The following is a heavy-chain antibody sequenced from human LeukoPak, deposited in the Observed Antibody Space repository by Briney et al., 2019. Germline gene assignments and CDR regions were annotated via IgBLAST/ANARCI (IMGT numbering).Heavy chain of an antibody. CDR2: IRYDGSNK. J-gene: IGHJ3*02. CDR3: ANLPIRLGESDAFDI. V-gene: IGHV3-30*02. Sequence: PGGSLRLACAASGFTFSSYGMHWVRQAPGKGLEWVAFIRYDGSNKYYADSVKGRFTISRDNSKNTLYLQMNSLRAEDTAVYYCANLPIRLGESDAFDIWGQGTMVTVSS. D-gene: IGHD3-16*01. CDR1: GFTFSSYG.